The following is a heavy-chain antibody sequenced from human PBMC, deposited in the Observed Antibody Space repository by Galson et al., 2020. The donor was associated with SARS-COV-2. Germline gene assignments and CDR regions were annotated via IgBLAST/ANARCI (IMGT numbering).Heavy chain of an antibody. CDR2: ITIDGSNK. D-gene: IGHD1-1*01. Sequence: GESLKISCAASGFTFDTYDIHWVRQAPGKGLEWVAVITIDGSNKYYADSVEGRFTISRDDSKNTLYLQMSSLRADDTAVYYCARGTTIPFDYWGKGTLVTVSS. J-gene: IGHJ4*02. CDR3: ARGTTIPFDY. V-gene: IGHV3-33*01. CDR1: GFTFDTYD.